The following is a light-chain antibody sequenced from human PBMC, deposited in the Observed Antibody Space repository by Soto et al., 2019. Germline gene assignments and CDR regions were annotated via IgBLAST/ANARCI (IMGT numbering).Light chain of an antibody. Sequence: DIQMTQSPSTLSVSVVDIVTITCLASQTISSWLAWYQQKPGKAPKLLIYKASTLKSGVPSRFSGSGSGTDFTFTINSLQPEDIATYYCQQYDNLPLTFGGGTKVDIK. J-gene: IGKJ4*01. CDR1: QTISSW. V-gene: IGKV1-5*03. CDR2: KAS. CDR3: QQYDNLPLT.